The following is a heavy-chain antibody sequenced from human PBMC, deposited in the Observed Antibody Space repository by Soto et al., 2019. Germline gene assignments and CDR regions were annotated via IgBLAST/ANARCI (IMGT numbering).Heavy chain of an antibody. J-gene: IGHJ6*02. CDR2: ISGSGRTI. CDR3: AKVGPSYYYGMDV. CDR1: GPDFSSEV. V-gene: IGHV3-23*01. D-gene: IGHD1-26*01. Sequence: GGSLRLSCAASGPDFSSEVMCWVRQAPGKGLEWVSSISGSGRTIYHADSMRGRFAISRDNSKNSLYLQLNNLRVDDTAVYYCAKVGPSYYYGMDVWGQGTTVTVSS.